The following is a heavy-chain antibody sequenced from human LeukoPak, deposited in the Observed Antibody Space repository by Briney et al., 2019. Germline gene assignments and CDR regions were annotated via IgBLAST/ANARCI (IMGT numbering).Heavy chain of an antibody. V-gene: IGHV4-59*08. Sequence: SETLSLTCTVSGGSISSYYWSWIRQPPGKGLEWIGYIYYSGSTNYNPSLKSRVTISVDTSKNQFSLELSSVTAADTAVYYCARHVNGDYVWFDPWGQGTLVTVSS. CDR2: IYYSGST. D-gene: IGHD4-17*01. CDR3: ARHVNGDYVWFDP. CDR1: GGSISSYY. J-gene: IGHJ5*02.